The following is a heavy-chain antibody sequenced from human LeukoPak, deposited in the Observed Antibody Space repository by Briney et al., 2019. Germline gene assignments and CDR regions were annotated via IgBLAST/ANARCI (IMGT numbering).Heavy chain of an antibody. CDR3: ARDPTTVTKGFDI. CDR2: ISSIGTT. D-gene: IGHD4-17*01. CDR1: GDSISSGGYY. J-gene: IGHJ3*02. V-gene: IGHV4-61*08. Sequence: PSETLSLTCNVSGDSISSGGYYWGWIRQPPGKGLEWIGYISSIGTTNYNPSLKSRVTISVDTSKKRFSLKMTSVTAADTAVYYCARDPTTVTKGFDIWGQGTMVTVSS.